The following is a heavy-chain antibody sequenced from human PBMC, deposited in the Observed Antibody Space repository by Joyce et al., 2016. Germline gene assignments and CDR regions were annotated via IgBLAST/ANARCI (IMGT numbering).Heavy chain of an antibody. D-gene: IGHD3-10*01. Sequence: QITLKESGPTLVRPTQTLTLTCTLSGLSLSATGEGVGWIRQRPGKALEWRALLYWDNDTRYNPSLKNRISVTKAAATSEVVITMTNMDAVDTGTYFWARGHHAGSLFDVWGPGALVTVAS. CDR1: GLSLSATGEG. CDR3: ARGHHAGSLFDV. J-gene: IGHJ1*01. V-gene: IGHV2-5*02. CDR2: LYWDNDT.